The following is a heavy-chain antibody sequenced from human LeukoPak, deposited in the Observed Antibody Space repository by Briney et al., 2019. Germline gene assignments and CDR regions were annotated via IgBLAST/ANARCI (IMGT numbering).Heavy chain of an antibody. V-gene: IGHV1-69*05. CDR1: GGSFSSYS. Sequence: ASVKVSCKASGGSFSSYSISWVRHGPGQGLEWMGGIISILGTANYAQQFQGRVTITTDGSTSTAYMELISLRSEDTAVYHCAGLGYYYYYMDVWVKGTTVTVSS. CDR3: AGLGYYYYYMDV. J-gene: IGHJ6*03. CDR2: IISILGTA.